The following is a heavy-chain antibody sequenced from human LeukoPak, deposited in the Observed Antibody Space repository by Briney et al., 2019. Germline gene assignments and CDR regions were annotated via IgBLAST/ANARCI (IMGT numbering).Heavy chain of an antibody. J-gene: IGHJ4*02. CDR2: IHYSGST. D-gene: IGHD3-10*01. V-gene: IGHV4-59*01. CDR3: VRNSGSYYEPHFDY. Sequence: SETLSLTCAVYGGSFSGYYWSWIRQPPGKGLEWIGYIHYSGSTNYNPSLKSRVTISVDTSKNQFSLKLSSVTAADTAVYYCVRNSGSYYEPHFDYWGQGTLVTVSS. CDR1: GGSFSGYY.